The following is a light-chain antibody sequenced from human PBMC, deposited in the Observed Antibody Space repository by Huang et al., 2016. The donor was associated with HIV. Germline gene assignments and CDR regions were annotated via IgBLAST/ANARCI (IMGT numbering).Light chain of an antibody. V-gene: IGKV1-NL1*01. CDR1: QGIGNS. J-gene: IGKJ1*01. CDR3: QQYHSLPWT. CDR2: ATS. Sequence: DIQMTKSPSSLSASVGDRVTITCRASQGIGNSLAWYQQKPEKAPRLLLYATSTLERGGPTRFSGSGSGTHYTLTINTLQPEDIASYYCQQYHSLPWTFGQGTKVEIK.